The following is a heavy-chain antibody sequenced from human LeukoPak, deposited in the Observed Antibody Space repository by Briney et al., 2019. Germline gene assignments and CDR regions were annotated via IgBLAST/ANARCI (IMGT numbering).Heavy chain of an antibody. CDR2: IKQDGSEK. V-gene: IGHV3-7*01. Sequence: PGGSLRLSCVASGFTFSSYWMSWVRQAPGKGPEWVANIKQDGSEKYYVDSVKGRFTISRDNAKNSLYLQMNSLRAEDTAVYYCARVRFGELSRKYFQHWGQGTLVTVSS. CDR3: ARVRFGELSRKYFQH. J-gene: IGHJ1*01. CDR1: GFTFSSYW. D-gene: IGHD3-10*01.